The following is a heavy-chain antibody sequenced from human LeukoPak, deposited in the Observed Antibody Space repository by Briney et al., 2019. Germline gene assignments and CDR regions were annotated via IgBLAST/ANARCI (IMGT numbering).Heavy chain of an antibody. V-gene: IGHV3-13*01. Sequence: GGSLRLSCAASGFTFSSYDMHWVRQATGKGLEWVSAIGTAGDTYYPGSVKGRFTISRENAKNSLYLQMNSLRAEDTAVYYCARVPDIVLMVYAGFDYWGQGTLVTVSS. CDR3: ARVPDIVLMVYAGFDY. J-gene: IGHJ4*02. D-gene: IGHD2-8*01. CDR1: GFTFSSYD. CDR2: IGTAGDT.